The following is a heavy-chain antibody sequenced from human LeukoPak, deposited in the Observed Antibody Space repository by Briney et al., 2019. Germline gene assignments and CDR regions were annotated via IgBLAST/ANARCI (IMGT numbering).Heavy chain of an antibody. V-gene: IGHV4-38-2*02. CDR2: IYHSGST. CDR1: GYSISSGYY. D-gene: IGHD5-18*01. CDR3: ARAGYSYGYDCYYYYMDV. Sequence: SETLSLTCTVSGYSISSGYYWGWIRQPPGKGLEWIGSIYHSGSTYYNPSLKSRVTISVDTSKNQFSLKLSSVTAADTAVYYCARAGYSYGYDCYYYYMDVWGKGTTVTVSS. J-gene: IGHJ6*03.